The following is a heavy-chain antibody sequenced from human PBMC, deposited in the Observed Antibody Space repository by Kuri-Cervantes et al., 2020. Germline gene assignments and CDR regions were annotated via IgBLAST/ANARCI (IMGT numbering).Heavy chain of an antibody. V-gene: IGHV3-64*01. CDR3: TTDNGYSSSWYPLY. D-gene: IGHD6-13*01. CDR1: GFTFSSYA. J-gene: IGHJ4*02. Sequence: GGSLRLSCAASGFTFSSYAMHWVRQAPGKGLEYVSAISSNGGSTYYANSVKGRFTISRDNSKNTLYLQMGSLRAEDMAVYYCTTDNGYSSSWYPLYWGQGTLVTVSS. CDR2: ISSNGGST.